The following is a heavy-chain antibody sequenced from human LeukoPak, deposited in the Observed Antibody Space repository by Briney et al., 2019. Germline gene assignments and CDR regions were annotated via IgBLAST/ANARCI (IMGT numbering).Heavy chain of an antibody. CDR2: IYSGGST. CDR1: GFTVSSNY. CDR3: ARDRGYSSGYLSY. D-gene: IGHD3-22*01. J-gene: IGHJ4*02. V-gene: IGHV3-53*01. Sequence: PGGSLRLSCAASGFTVSSNYMSWVRQAPGKGLEGVSVIYSGGSTYYADSVKGRFTISRDNSKNTLYLQMNSLRAEDTAVYYCARDRGYSSGYLSYWGQGTLVTVSS.